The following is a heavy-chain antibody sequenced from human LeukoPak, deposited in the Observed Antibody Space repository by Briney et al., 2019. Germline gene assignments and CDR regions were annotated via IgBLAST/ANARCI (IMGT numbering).Heavy chain of an antibody. CDR3: ARVGGTNYYYYGMDV. Sequence: SETLSLTCTVSGGSISSYYWSWIRQPPGKGLEWLGYIYYSGSTNYNPSLKSRVTISVDMSKNQFSLKLSSVTAADTAVYYCARVGGTNYYYYGMDVWGQGTTVTVSS. V-gene: IGHV4-59*01. J-gene: IGHJ6*02. CDR1: GGSISSYY. D-gene: IGHD1-1*01. CDR2: IYYSGST.